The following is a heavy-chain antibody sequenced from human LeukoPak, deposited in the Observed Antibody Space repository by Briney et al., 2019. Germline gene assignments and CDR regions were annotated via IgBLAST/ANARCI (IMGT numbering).Heavy chain of an antibody. V-gene: IGHV1-8*01. CDR1: GYTFTSYD. CDR2: MNPNSGNT. CDR3: ARGLRFLEWLLSWLDP. Sequence: ASVKVSCKASGYTFTSYDINWVRQATGQGLEGMGWMNPNSGNTGYAQKFQGRVTMTRNTSISTAYMELSSLRSEDTAVYYCARGLRFLEWLLSWLDPWGQGTLVTVSS. J-gene: IGHJ5*02. D-gene: IGHD3-3*01.